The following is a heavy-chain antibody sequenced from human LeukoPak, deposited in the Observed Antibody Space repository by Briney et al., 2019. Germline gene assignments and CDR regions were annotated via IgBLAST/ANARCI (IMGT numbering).Heavy chain of an antibody. Sequence: PSETLSLTCAVYGGSFSGYYWSWIRQPPGKGLEWIGEINHSGSTNYNPSLKSRVTISVDTSKNQFSLKLSSVTAADTAVYYCARGGVAAAGTVPFGYWGQGTLVTVSS. D-gene: IGHD6-13*01. V-gene: IGHV4-34*01. J-gene: IGHJ4*02. CDR1: GGSFSGYY. CDR2: INHSGST. CDR3: ARGGVAAAGTVPFGY.